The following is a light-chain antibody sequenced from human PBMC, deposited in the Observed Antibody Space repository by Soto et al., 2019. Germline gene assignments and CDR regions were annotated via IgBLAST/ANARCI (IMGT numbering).Light chain of an antibody. V-gene: IGKV3-11*01. J-gene: IGKJ4*01. CDR1: QSVGTY. CDR3: QQRINWPPVT. Sequence: VLTQSPATLSLSPGEGATLSCRASQSVGTYLAWYQQKPGQAPRLLIYDASDRATGIPARFSGSGSGTDFTLTISSLEPEDFAVYYCQQRINWPPVTFGGGTKVEIK. CDR2: DAS.